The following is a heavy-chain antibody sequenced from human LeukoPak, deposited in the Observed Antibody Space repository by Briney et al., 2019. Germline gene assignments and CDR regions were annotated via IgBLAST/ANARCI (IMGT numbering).Heavy chain of an antibody. CDR1: GYTFTELS. CDR2: FDPEDGET. Sequence: ASVKVSCKVSGYTFTELSMHWVRQAPAKGLEWMGGFDPEDGETIYAHKFQGRVTMTEDTSTDTAYMELSSLRSEDTAVYYCATGGLAAAGLRGTIDYWGQGTLVTVSS. CDR3: ATGGLAAAGLRGTIDY. J-gene: IGHJ4*02. V-gene: IGHV1-24*01. D-gene: IGHD6-13*01.